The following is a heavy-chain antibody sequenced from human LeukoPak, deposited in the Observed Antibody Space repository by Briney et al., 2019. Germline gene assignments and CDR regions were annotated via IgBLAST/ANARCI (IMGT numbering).Heavy chain of an antibody. CDR2: ISSSSSYI. D-gene: IGHD3-22*01. Sequence: GGSLRLSCAASGFTFSGYSMNWVRQAPGKGLEWVSSISSSSSYIYYADSVKGRFTISRDNSKNTLYLQMNSLRAEDTAVYYCAKAIDDSSGYYIDYWGQGTLVTVSS. V-gene: IGHV3-21*01. J-gene: IGHJ4*02. CDR3: AKAIDDSSGYYIDY. CDR1: GFTFSGYS.